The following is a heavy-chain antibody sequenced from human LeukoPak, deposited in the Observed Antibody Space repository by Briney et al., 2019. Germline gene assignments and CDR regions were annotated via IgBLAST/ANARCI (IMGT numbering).Heavy chain of an antibody. J-gene: IGHJ6*02. CDR1: VDSVSSNSAA. Sequence: SQTLSLTCAISVDSVSSNSAAWNWTRQSPSRGLEWLGWTYYRSKWYNDYAVSVKSRITINPDTSKNQFSLQLNSVTPEDTAVYYCARDRGTQLELHGMDVWGQGTTVTVSS. D-gene: IGHD1-7*01. V-gene: IGHV6-1*01. CDR2: TYYRSKWYN. CDR3: ARDRGTQLELHGMDV.